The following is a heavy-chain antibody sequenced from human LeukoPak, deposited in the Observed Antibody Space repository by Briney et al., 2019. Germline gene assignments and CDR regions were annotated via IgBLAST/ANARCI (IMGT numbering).Heavy chain of an antibody. J-gene: IGHJ3*01. CDR2: INHSGST. V-gene: IGHV4-34*01. CDR3: GRHANGDSSAAFDL. Sequence: SETLSLTCAVYGGSFSGYYWRWIRQPPGKGREWIGEINHSGSTNYNPSLKSRVTVSIDYSKNQFSLNLRSVTAADTAVYYCGRHANGDSSAAFDLWGQGTTVFVSS. D-gene: IGHD2-8*01. CDR1: GGSFSGYY.